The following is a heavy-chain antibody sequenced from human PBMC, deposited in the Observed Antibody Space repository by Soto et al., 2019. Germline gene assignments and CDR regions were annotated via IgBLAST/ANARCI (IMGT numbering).Heavy chain of an antibody. CDR2: IDPSDSYT. CDR1: GYSFTSYW. J-gene: IGHJ6*02. D-gene: IGHD1-1*01. CDR3: ARHHDDSLYYGMDV. V-gene: IGHV5-10-1*01. Sequence: GESLKISCKGSGYSFTSYWISWVRQLPGKGLEWMGRIDPSDSYTNYSPSFQGHVTISADKSISTAYLQWSSLKASDTAMYYCARHHDDSLYYGMDVWGQGTTVTVSS.